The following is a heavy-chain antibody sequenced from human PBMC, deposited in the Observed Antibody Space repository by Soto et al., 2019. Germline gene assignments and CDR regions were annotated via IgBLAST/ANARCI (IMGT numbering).Heavy chain of an antibody. CDR3: ATAYVYDFENSNYYRDAFDI. CDR1: GYSFSFYW. V-gene: IGHV5-51*01. D-gene: IGHD3-22*01. CDR2: MYPDDSDI. Sequence: GESLKISCKASGYSFSFYWIGWVRQMPGKGLEWMAIMYPDDSDIRYSPTFEAHVTISADKSTSTAFLQWSSLKASDTAMYYCATAYVYDFENSNYYRDAFDIWGQGTLVTVSS. J-gene: IGHJ3*02.